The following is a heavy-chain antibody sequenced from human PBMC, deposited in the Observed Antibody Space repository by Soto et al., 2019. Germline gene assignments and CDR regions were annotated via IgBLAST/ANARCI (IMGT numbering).Heavy chain of an antibody. CDR3: ATRSGSYYYDAFDI. J-gene: IGHJ3*02. CDR2: IYPGDSDT. V-gene: IGHV5-51*01. Sequence: GASLKISGKVSGYSFTSYWIGCVRQTPGKGLEWMGIIYPGDSDTRYSPSFQGQVTISADKSISTAYLQWSSLKASDTAMYYFATRSGSYYYDAFDIWGQGTMVTVSS. D-gene: IGHD3-10*01. CDR1: GYSFTSYW.